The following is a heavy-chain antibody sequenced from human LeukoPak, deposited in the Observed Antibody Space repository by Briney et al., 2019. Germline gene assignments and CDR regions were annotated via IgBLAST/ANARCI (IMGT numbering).Heavy chain of an antibody. V-gene: IGHV3-48*04. CDR3: AKDAGGIAAAGYFDY. CDR2: ISSSSSTI. J-gene: IGHJ4*02. Sequence: GGSLRLSCAASGFTFSSYSMSWVRQAPGKGLEWVSYISSSSSTIYYADSVKGRFTISRVNAKNPLYLQMNSLRAEDTAVYYCAKDAGGIAAAGYFDYWGQGTLVTVSS. D-gene: IGHD6-13*01. CDR1: GFTFSSYS.